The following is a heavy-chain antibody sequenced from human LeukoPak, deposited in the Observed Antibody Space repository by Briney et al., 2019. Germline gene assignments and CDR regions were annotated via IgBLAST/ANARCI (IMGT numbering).Heavy chain of an antibody. J-gene: IGHJ5*02. CDR2: ISPYNGNT. Sequence: ASVKVSCKASGYTFLHYDFNWVRQAPGHGLEWVGWISPYNGNTKYKQSLQGRFTMSTDASTTTAYLEMTGLTSDDTAVYYCARASRNHPYYYDSSGFDEFDPWGQGTLVTVSS. CDR3: ARASRNHPYYYDSSGFDEFDP. CDR1: GYTFLHYD. V-gene: IGHV1-18*01. D-gene: IGHD3-22*01.